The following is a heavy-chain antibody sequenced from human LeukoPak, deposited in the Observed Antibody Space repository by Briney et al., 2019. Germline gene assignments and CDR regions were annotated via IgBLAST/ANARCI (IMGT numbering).Heavy chain of an antibody. V-gene: IGHV1-69*04. Sequence: GASVKVSCKASGGTFSSYAICWVRQAPGQGLEWMGRIIPIFGIANYAQKFQGRVTITADKSTSTAYMELSSLRSEDTAVYYCASSAGTDRYCSSTSCSYYYYGMDVWGQGTTVTVSS. CDR2: IIPIFGIA. J-gene: IGHJ6*02. CDR1: GGTFSSYA. CDR3: ASSAGTDRYCSSTSCSYYYYGMDV. D-gene: IGHD2-2*01.